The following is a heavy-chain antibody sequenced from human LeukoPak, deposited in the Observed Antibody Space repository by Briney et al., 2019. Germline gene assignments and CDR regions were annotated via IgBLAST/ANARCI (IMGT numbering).Heavy chain of an antibody. Sequence: SETLSLTCTVSGGSISSSSYYWGWLRQPPGKGLVWIGSIDYSGSSYYNPSLKSRVTTSVDTSKNQFSLKLSTVTAADTAVYYCARPGGSYDGYFDYWGQGTLVTVSS. J-gene: IGHJ4*02. CDR3: ARPGGSYDGYFDY. V-gene: IGHV4-39*01. CDR2: IDYSGSS. D-gene: IGHD1-26*01. CDR1: GGSISSSSYY.